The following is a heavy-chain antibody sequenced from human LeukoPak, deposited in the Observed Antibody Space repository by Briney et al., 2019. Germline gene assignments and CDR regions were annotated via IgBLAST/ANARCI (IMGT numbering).Heavy chain of an antibody. CDR1: GFSFSSYG. Sequence: GGSLRLSCAASGFSFSSYGMHCVGQAPGKGLEWVAFIRYDGSNEYYADSVKGRFTISRDNSKNTLYLQMNSLRVEDTAVYYCAKDLRLGELSFQFDYWGQGTLVTVSS. V-gene: IGHV3-30*02. J-gene: IGHJ4*02. CDR3: AKDLRLGELSFQFDY. D-gene: IGHD3-16*02. CDR2: IRYDGSNE.